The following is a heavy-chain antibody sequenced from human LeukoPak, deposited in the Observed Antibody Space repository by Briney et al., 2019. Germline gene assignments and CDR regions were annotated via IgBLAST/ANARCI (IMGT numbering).Heavy chain of an antibody. V-gene: IGHV3-30*02. J-gene: IGHJ4*02. D-gene: IGHD2-2*01. CDR2: IRYDGSNK. CDR3: ARDLYCSSTSCRGDY. Sequence: PGGSLRLSCAASGFTFSSYSMNWVRQAPGKGLEWVAFIRYDGSNKYYADSVKGRFTISRDNSKNTLYLQMNSLRAEDTAVYYCARDLYCSSTSCRGDYWGQGTLVTVSS. CDR1: GFTFSSYS.